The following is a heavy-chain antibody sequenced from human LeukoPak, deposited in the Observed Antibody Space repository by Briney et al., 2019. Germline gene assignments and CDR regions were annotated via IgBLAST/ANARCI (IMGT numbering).Heavy chain of an antibody. CDR2: ISYDGSNK. V-gene: IGHV3-30*18. CDR3: AKVACSITSCYFTDY. Sequence: GGSLRLSCAASGFTFSSYGMHWVRQAPGKGLEWVAVISYDGSNKYYADSVKGRFTISRDNSKNTLYLQMNSLRAEDTAVYYCAKVACSITSCYFTDYWGQGTMVTVSS. CDR1: GFTFSSYG. J-gene: IGHJ4*02. D-gene: IGHD2-2*01.